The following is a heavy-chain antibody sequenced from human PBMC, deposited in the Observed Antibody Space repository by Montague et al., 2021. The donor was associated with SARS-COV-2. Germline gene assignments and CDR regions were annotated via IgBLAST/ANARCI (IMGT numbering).Heavy chain of an antibody. CDR1: GGSISSSGYY. J-gene: IGHJ3*02. V-gene: IGHV4-39*01. CDR2: IYYSGST. CDR3: ARFPTSYYYDSKAAPATPDAFDI. D-gene: IGHD3-22*01. Sequence: SETLSLTCTVSGGSISSSGYYWCWIRQPPGKGLEWIGSIYYSGSTYYNPSLKSRVTISVDTSKNQFSLKLSSVTAADTAVYYCARFPTSYYYDSKAAPATPDAFDIWGQGTMVTVSS.